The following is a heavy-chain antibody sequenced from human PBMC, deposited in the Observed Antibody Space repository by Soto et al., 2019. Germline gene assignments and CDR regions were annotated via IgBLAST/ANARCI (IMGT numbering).Heavy chain of an antibody. D-gene: IGHD1-7*01. J-gene: IGHJ4*02. Sequence: SETLSLTCTVSGGSISSSSYYWGWIRQPPGKGLEWIGSIYYSGSTYYNPSLKSRVTISVDTSKNHFSLKLGSVTAADTAVYYCARQLGITGTFFDYWGQGTLVTVSS. CDR3: ARQLGITGTFFDY. CDR1: GGSISSSSYY. CDR2: IYYSGST. V-gene: IGHV4-39*01.